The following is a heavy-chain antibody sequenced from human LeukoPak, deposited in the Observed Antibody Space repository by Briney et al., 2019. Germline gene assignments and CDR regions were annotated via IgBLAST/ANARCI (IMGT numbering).Heavy chain of an antibody. V-gene: IGHV3-33*01. CDR1: GFTFSSYG. J-gene: IGHJ4*02. Sequence: GRSLRLSCAASGFTFSSYGMHWVRQAPGKGLEWVAVIWYDGSNKYYADSVKGRFTISRDNSKNTLYLQMNSLRAEDTAVYYCGRGEFCGGGSCRGYFDYWAREPLVTVP. D-gene: IGHD2-15*01. CDR2: IWYDGSNK. CDR3: GRGEFCGGGSCRGYFDY.